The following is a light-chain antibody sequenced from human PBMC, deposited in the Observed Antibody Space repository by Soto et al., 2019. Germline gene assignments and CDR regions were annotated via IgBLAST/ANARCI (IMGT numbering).Light chain of an antibody. CDR1: QSVSSN. CDR3: QQYNNWPRT. Sequence: EIVFTQSPITLSFCPLEIATLSCRASQSVSSNLAWYQQKPGQAPRLLIYGASTRATGIPARFSGSGSGTEFTLTISSLQSEDFAVYYCQQYNNWPRTFGQGTKVDIK. J-gene: IGKJ1*01. CDR2: GAS. V-gene: IGKV3-15*01.